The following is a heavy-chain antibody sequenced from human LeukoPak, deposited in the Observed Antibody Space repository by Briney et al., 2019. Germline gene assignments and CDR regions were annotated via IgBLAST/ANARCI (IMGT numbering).Heavy chain of an antibody. Sequence: VASVKVSCKASGYTFTGYYMHWVRQAPGQGLEWMGWINPNSGGTNYAQKFQGRVTMTRDTSISTAYMELSRLRSDDTAVYYCARDRSRMVVAATSPDYWGQGTLVTVSS. J-gene: IGHJ4*02. CDR3: ARDRSRMVVAATSPDY. CDR1: GYTFTGYY. D-gene: IGHD2-15*01. CDR2: INPNSGGT. V-gene: IGHV1-2*02.